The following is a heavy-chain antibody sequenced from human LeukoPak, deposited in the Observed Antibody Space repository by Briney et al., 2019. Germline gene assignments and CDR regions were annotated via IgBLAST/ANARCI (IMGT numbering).Heavy chain of an antibody. D-gene: IGHD3-22*01. V-gene: IGHV4-38-2*01. J-gene: IGHJ3*02. Sequence: SETLSPTCAVSGYSIRSGYYWGWIRQPPGKGLEWIDSIYHSGNTYYNPSLKSRVTISVDSSKNQFSLKLISVTAADTAVYYCSRATVSHAFDIWGQGTMVTVSS. CDR2: IYHSGNT. CDR1: GYSIRSGYY. CDR3: SRATVSHAFDI.